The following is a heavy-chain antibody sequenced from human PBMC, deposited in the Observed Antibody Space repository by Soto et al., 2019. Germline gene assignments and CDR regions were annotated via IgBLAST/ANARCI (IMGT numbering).Heavy chain of an antibody. CDR1: GFTFSARG. J-gene: IGHJ4*02. V-gene: IGHV3-30*18. Sequence: QVQLVESGGGVVQPGKSLRLSCAASGFTFSARGMHWVRQAPGKGLEWVAVISYDGSKIYYGDSVRGRFTISRDNSNNTLSLQMNSLRPEDTAVYYCANSFRSSGYYYLEDWGQGTLVTVS. CDR2: ISYDGSKI. D-gene: IGHD3-22*01. CDR3: ANSFRSSGYYYLED.